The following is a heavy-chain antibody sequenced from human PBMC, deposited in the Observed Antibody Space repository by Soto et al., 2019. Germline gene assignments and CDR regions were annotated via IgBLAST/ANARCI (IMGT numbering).Heavy chain of an antibody. J-gene: IGHJ4*02. D-gene: IGHD3-22*01. V-gene: IGHV3-9*01. Sequence: VQLVESGGGLVQPGRSLRLSCAASGFTFDDYAMHWVRQVPGKGLEWVSGISWNSARIAYADSVKGRFTISRDNAKNSLYLQMNKLRAEDTALYYCVKDARSRMIVVVVPDWGQGTLVTVSS. CDR1: GFTFDDYA. CDR2: ISWNSARI. CDR3: VKDARSRMIVVVVPD.